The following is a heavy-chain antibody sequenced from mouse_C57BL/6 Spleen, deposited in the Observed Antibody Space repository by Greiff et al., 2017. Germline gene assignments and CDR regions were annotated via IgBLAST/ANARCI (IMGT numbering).Heavy chain of an antibody. CDR2: INPYNGGT. CDR3: AKITTVEEDYARDY. CDR1: GYTFTDYY. V-gene: IGHV1-19*01. Sequence: DVQLQESGPVLVKPGASVKMSCKASGYTFTDYYMNWVKQSHGKSLEWIGVINPYNGGTSYNQKFKGKATLTVDKSSSTAYMELNSLTSEDSAVYYCAKITTVEEDYARDYWGQGTSVTVAS. J-gene: IGHJ4*01. D-gene: IGHD1-1*01.